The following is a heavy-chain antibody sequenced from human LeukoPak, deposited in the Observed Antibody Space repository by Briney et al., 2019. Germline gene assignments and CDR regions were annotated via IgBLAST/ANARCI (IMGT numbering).Heavy chain of an antibody. CDR3: AREKNDFWSGYRSTSTPFDP. D-gene: IGHD3-3*01. Sequence: SETLSLTCTVSGGSISSYYWSWIRQPAGKGLEWIGRIYTSGSTNYNPSLKSRVTISVDTSKNQFSLKLSSVTAADTAVYYCAREKNDFWSGYRSTSTPFDPWGQGTLVTVSS. V-gene: IGHV4-4*07. CDR1: GGSISSYY. CDR2: IYTSGST. J-gene: IGHJ5*02.